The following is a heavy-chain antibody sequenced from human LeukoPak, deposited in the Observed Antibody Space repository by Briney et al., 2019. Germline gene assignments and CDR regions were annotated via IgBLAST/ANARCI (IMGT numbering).Heavy chain of an antibody. Sequence: SETLSLTCTVSGGSISSYYWSWIRQPAGEGLEWIGRIYTSGSTNYNPSLKSRVTMSVDTSKNQFSLKLSSVTAADTAVYYCARDTYYYDSSGYWWFDPWGQGTLVTVSS. D-gene: IGHD3-22*01. V-gene: IGHV4-4*07. CDR3: ARDTYYYDSSGYWWFDP. J-gene: IGHJ5*02. CDR1: GGSISSYY. CDR2: IYTSGST.